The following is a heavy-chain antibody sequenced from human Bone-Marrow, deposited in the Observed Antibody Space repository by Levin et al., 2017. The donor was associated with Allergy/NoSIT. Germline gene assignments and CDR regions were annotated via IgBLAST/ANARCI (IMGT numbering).Heavy chain of an antibody. CDR3: TRALDY. Sequence: GGSLRLSCVTSGCSFDFHWMDWVRQAPGKGLEWVANIKKDGSERYYVDSVKGRFTVSRDNAKNTLYLQMNSLRAEDTAVYYCTRALDYWGQGTLVTVSS. CDR1: GCSFDFHW. J-gene: IGHJ4*02. CDR2: IKKDGSER. V-gene: IGHV3-7*04.